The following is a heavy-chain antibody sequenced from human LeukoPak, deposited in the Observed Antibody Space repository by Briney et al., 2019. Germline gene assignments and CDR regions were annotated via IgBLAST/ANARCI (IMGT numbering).Heavy chain of an antibody. Sequence: ASVKVSCKASGYTFTNYYMHWVRQAPGQGLEWMGIINPSGGSTIYAQKFQGRVTMTRDTSTSTVYMELSSLRSEDTAVYYCARGTGLQAFDIWGQGTMVTVSS. D-gene: IGHD3-10*01. CDR2: INPSGGST. CDR3: ARGTGLQAFDI. J-gene: IGHJ3*02. V-gene: IGHV1-46*01. CDR1: GYTFTNYY.